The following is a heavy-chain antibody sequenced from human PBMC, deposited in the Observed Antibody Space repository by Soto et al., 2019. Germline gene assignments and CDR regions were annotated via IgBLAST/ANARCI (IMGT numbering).Heavy chain of an antibody. CDR1: GNSFTSYF. V-gene: IGHV5-51*01. D-gene: IGHD2-15*01. CDR3: ARQLTHGGNRHSVMDV. CDR2: IYPGDSDT. J-gene: IGHJ6*01. Sequence: PWDSLKISCKGSGNSFTSYFIIWLRQMRRKGLEWMGIIYPGDSDTRYSPSFQGQVTISADESISTAYLQWSGLKDSDTAIYFRARQLTHGGNRHSVMDVWGEGATVTVSS.